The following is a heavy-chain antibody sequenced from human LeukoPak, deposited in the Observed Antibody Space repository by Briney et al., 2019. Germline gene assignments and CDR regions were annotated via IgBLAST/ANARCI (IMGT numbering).Heavy chain of an antibody. CDR3: ARGTRIYSSSSGYFDY. V-gene: IGHV1-18*01. CDR2: ISAYNGNT. J-gene: IGHJ4*02. CDR1: GYTFTSYG. Sequence: RASVKVSCKASGYTFTSYGISWVRQAPGQGLEWMGWISAYNGNTNYAQKLQGRVTMTTDTSTSTAYMELRSLRSDDTAVYYCARGTRIYSSSSGYFDYWGQGTLVTVSS. D-gene: IGHD6-13*01.